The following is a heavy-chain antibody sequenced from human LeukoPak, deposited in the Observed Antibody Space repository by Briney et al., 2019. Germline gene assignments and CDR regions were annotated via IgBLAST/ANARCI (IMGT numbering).Heavy chain of an antibody. CDR3: ARPLDAVAGTSSDY. CDR2: IYPGDSDT. CDR1: GYRFTSYW. J-gene: IGHJ4*02. V-gene: IGHV5-51*01. D-gene: IGHD6-19*01. Sequence: GESLKIPCKGSGYRFTSYWIGWVRQMPGKGLEWMRIIYPGDSDTRYSPSFQGQVTISADKSISTAYLQWSSLKASDTAMYYCARPLDAVAGTSSDYWGQGTLVTVSS.